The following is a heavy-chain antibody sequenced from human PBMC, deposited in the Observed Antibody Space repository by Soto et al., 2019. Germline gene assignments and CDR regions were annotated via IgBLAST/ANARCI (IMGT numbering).Heavy chain of an antibody. D-gene: IGHD6-19*01. CDR1: GASVTGFY. Sequence: SVTLSLTCTVSGASVTGFYWSWIRQPPGKGLEWIGYVFHSGSSNYNPSLKSRVTISVDTSKSQISLRLTSVTAADTAVYYCARATGLGVAHIDYWGQGTLVTVSS. CDR3: ARATGLGVAHIDY. CDR2: VFHSGSS. J-gene: IGHJ4*02. V-gene: IGHV4-59*02.